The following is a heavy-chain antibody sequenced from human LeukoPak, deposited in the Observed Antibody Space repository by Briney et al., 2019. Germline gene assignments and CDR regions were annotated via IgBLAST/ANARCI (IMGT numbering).Heavy chain of an antibody. CDR3: AKDLNVRMTMIVGAFDI. V-gene: IGHV3-23*01. D-gene: IGHD3-22*01. Sequence: GGSLRLSCAASGFTFSSYGMSWVRQAPGKGLEWVSVISGSGGSTDYADSVKGRVTISRDNSKNTLYLQMNSLRAEDTAVYYCAKDLNVRMTMIVGAFDIWGQGTMVTVSS. J-gene: IGHJ3*02. CDR2: ISGSGGST. CDR1: GFTFSSYG.